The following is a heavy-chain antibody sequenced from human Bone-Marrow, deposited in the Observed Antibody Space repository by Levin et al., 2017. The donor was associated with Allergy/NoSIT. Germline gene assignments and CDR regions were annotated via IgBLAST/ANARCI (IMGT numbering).Heavy chain of an antibody. V-gene: IGHV2-5*02. Sequence: SGPTLVKPTQTLTLTCTFSGFSLSTSGVGVDWIRQSPGKALEWLALIYWDDDKRYSLSLKSRLPITKDTSKNQVVLTMTSMDPLDTATYYCAHGSGSYLPTKNWRHPWRQGIRVTVSS. D-gene: IGHD3-10*01. CDR1: GFSLSTSGVG. CDR3: AHGSGSYLPTKNWRHP. J-gene: IGHJ5*02. CDR2: IYWDDDK.